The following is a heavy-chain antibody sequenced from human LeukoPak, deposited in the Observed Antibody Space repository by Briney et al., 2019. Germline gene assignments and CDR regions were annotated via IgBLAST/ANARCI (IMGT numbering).Heavy chain of an antibody. CDR1: GYSISSGYY. CDR2: IYNSGST. V-gene: IGHV4-38-2*02. Sequence: PSETLSLTCTVSGYSISSGYYWGWIRQPPGKGLEWIGSIYNSGSTYYNPSHKSRVTISVDTSKNQFSLKLSSVTAADTAVYYCARAFSGSYSSRGVYLGQGTLVTVSS. J-gene: IGHJ4*02. CDR3: ARAFSGSYSSRGVY. D-gene: IGHD1-26*01.